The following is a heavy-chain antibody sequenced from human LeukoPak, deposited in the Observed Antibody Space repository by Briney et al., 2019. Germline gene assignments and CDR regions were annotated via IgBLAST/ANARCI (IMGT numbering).Heavy chain of an antibody. J-gene: IGHJ4*02. V-gene: IGHV3-21*04. D-gene: IGHD6-13*01. Sequence: GGSLRLSCAASGFTFSSYAMHWVRQAPGTGLEWVSSISSSGSFFYYADSVKGRFTISRDNAKNSLYLQMNSLRAEDTALYYCARALYSSSWLVDYWGQGTLVTVSS. CDR3: ARALYSSSWLVDY. CDR2: ISSSGSFF. CDR1: GFTFSSYA.